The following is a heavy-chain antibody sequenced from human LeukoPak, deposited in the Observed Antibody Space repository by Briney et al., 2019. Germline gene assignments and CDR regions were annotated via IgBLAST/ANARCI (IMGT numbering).Heavy chain of an antibody. CDR1: GFTFDDHA. Sequence: GGSLRLSCEASGFTFDDHAMHWVRQVPGKGLEWASGISWNSGSIGSADAVKGRFTISRDNAKNSLYLQMSSLKTEDTALYYCGRDRGSGWFQGTLDYWGQGILVTVSS. V-gene: IGHV3-9*01. D-gene: IGHD6-19*01. J-gene: IGHJ4*02. CDR3: GRDRGSGWFQGTLDY. CDR2: ISWNSGSI.